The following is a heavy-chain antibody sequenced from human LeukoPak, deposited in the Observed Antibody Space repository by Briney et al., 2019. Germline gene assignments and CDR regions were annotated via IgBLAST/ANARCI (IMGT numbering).Heavy chain of an antibody. CDR2: ISWNSGSI. V-gene: IGHV3-9*01. CDR1: GFTFDDYA. J-gene: IGHJ6*02. D-gene: IGHD1-26*01. Sequence: PGGSLRLSCAASGFTFDDYAMHWVRQAPGKGLEWVSGISWNSGSIGYADSVKGRFTISRDNSKNTLYLQMNSLRAEDTAVYYCAKPSGSYPYYGMDVWGQGTTVTVSS. CDR3: AKPSGSYPYYGMDV.